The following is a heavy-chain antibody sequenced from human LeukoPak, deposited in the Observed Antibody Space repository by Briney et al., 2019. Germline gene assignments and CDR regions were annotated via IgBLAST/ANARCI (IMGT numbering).Heavy chain of an antibody. J-gene: IGHJ5*02. Sequence: PGGSLRLSCAASGFTFSSYEMNWVRQAPGKGLEWVSAISGSGGSTYYADSVKGRFTISRDNSKNTLYLQMNSLRAEDTAVYYCAKDPGHCGGDCYPARGDNWFDPWGQGTLVTVSS. D-gene: IGHD2-21*02. CDR3: AKDPGHCGGDCYPARGDNWFDP. V-gene: IGHV3-23*01. CDR1: GFTFSSYE. CDR2: ISGSGGST.